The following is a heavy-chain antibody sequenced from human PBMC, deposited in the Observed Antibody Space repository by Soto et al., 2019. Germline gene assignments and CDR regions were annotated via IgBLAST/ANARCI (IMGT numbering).Heavy chain of an antibody. CDR2: IYHSGST. Sequence: QVQLQESGPGLVKPSGTLSLTCAVSGGSISSSNWWSWVRQPPGKGLEWIGEIYHSGSTNYNPSRKSRVTISVDKSKNQSSPKLSSVTAADTAVYYCAGAGRGYCSGGSCYSGLHGMDVWGQGTTVTVSS. CDR3: AGAGRGYCSGGSCYSGLHGMDV. J-gene: IGHJ6*02. CDR1: GGSISSSNW. D-gene: IGHD2-15*01. V-gene: IGHV4-4*02.